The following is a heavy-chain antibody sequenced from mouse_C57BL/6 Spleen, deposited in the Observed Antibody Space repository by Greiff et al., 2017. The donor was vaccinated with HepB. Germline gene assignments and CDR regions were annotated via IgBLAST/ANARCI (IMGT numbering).Heavy chain of an antibody. D-gene: IGHD1-1*01. CDR1: GYSITSGYY. CDR2: ISYDGSN. Sequence: VQLQQSGPGLVKPSQSLSLTCSVTGYSITSGYYWNWIRQFPGNKLEWMGYISYDGSNNYNPSLKNRISITRDTSKNQFFLKLNSVTTEDTATYYCAEGLYGSRGYFDVWGTGTTVTVSS. J-gene: IGHJ1*03. V-gene: IGHV3-6*01. CDR3: AEGLYGSRGYFDV.